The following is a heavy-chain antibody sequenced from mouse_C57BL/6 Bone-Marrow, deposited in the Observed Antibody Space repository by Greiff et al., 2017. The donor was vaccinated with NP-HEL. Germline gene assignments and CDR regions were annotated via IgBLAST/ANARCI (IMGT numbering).Heavy chain of an antibody. Sequence: EVKLMESGGDLVKPGGSLKLSCAASGFTFSSYGMSWVRQTPDKRLEWVATISSGGSYTYYPDSVKGRFTISRDNAKNTLYLQMSSLKSEDKDMYYCSRQYGNYGCWGNSTTLTVS. J-gene: IGHJ2*01. CDR1: GFTFSSYG. D-gene: IGHD2-10*02. CDR3: SRQYGNYGC. CDR2: ISSGGSYT. V-gene: IGHV5-6*01.